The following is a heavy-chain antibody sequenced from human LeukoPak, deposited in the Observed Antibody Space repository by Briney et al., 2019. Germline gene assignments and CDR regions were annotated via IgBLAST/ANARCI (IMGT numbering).Heavy chain of an antibody. CDR1: GFTFSSYW. Sequence: GGCLRLSCAASGFTFSSYWMHWVRQAPGKGLVWVSRINSDGSSPSYADSVKGRFTISRDNAKNTLYLQMNSLRTEDTAVYYCARDDYGGSSSALDYWGQGTLVTVSS. J-gene: IGHJ4*02. V-gene: IGHV3-74*01. CDR2: INSDGSSP. D-gene: IGHD4/OR15-4a*01. CDR3: ARDDYGGSSSALDY.